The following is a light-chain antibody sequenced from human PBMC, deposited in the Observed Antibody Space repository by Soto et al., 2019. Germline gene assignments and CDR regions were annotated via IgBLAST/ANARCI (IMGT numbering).Light chain of an antibody. CDR3: QQYNRYPRT. V-gene: IGKV1-5*03. Sequence: DIQMTQSPSTLSASVGDRVTITCRASQSISSWLAWYQQKPGKAPKLLIYKASSLESGVPSRVSGRGSETEFTLTIGSLQPDDFATYYCQQYNRYPRTFGQGTKVEIK. CDR1: QSISSW. J-gene: IGKJ1*01. CDR2: KAS.